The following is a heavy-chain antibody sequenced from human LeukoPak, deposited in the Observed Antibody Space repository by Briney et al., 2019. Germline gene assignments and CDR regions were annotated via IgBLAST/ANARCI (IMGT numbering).Heavy chain of an antibody. J-gene: IGHJ4*02. CDR3: ARAINSNYGY. D-gene: IGHD4-11*01. CDR1: GFTFSSSW. V-gene: IGHV3-74*01. Sequence: GGSLRLSCAASGFTFSSSWMHWVRQAPGKGLVWVSRISSDGSSTNYADSVKGRFTISRDNAKNTLYLQMNSLRAEDTAVYYCARAINSNYGYWGQGTLVTVSS. CDR2: ISSDGSST.